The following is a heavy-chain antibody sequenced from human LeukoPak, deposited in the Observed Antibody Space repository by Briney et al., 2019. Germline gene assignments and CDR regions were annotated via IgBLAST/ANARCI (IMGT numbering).Heavy chain of an antibody. J-gene: IGHJ3*02. CDR1: GGTFSSYA. D-gene: IGHD3-22*01. Sequence: ASVKVSCKASGGTFSSYAISWVRQAPGQGLEWMGGIIPIFGTANYAQKFQGRVTITADESTSTAYMELSSLRSEDTAVYYCARSLRDYYDSSGYFPDAFDIWGQGTMVTVSS. V-gene: IGHV1-69*13. CDR2: IIPIFGTA. CDR3: ARSLRDYYDSSGYFPDAFDI.